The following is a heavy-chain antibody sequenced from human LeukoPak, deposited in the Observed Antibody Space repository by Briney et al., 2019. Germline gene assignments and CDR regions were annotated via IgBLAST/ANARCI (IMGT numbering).Heavy chain of an antibody. D-gene: IGHD1-26*01. CDR2: ISSSSSYI. CDR3: AREVGAKDYFDY. J-gene: IGHJ4*02. Sequence: PGGSLRLSCAASGFTFSNYAMNWVRQAPGKGLEWVSSISSSSSYIYYADSVKGRFTISRDNAKNSLYLQMNSLRAEDTAVYYCAREVGAKDYFDYWGQGTLVTVSS. V-gene: IGHV3-21*01. CDR1: GFTFSNYA.